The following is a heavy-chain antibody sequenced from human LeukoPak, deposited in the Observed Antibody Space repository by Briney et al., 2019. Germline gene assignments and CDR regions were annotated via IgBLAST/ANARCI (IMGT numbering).Heavy chain of an antibody. V-gene: IGHV3-30*18. J-gene: IGHJ4*02. CDR2: ISYDGSNK. CDR3: AKDLEGELFNY. CDR1: GFTFSSYG. Sequence: GGSLRLSCAASGFTFSSYGMSWVRQAPGKGLEWVAVISYDGSNKYYADSVKGRFTVSRDNSKNTLYLQMNSLRAEDTAVYYCAKDLEGELFNYWGQGTLVTVSS. D-gene: IGHD3-10*01.